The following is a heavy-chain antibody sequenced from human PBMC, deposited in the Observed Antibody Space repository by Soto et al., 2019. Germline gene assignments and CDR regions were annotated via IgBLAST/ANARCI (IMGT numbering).Heavy chain of an antibody. D-gene: IGHD2-15*01. CDR3: ARTARVCRGDTCGSYYYGMDV. CDR2: ISGSSGTV. J-gene: IGHJ6*02. V-gene: IGHV3-48*02. CDR1: GFTLSSYS. Sequence: EVQLVESGGGLIQPGGSLRLSCAASGFTLSSYSMNWVRQAPGKGLEGISYISGSSGTVYYAASVKGRFTFSRDNAKNSLYLQMNSLRDEDTAFYYCARTARVCRGDTCGSYYYGMDVWGQGTTVTVSS.